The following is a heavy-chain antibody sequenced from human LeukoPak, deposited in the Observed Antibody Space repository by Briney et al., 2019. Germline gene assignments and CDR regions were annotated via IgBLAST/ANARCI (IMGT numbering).Heavy chain of an antibody. Sequence: HPGGSLRLSCAASGFTVNSNYMSWVRQAPGKGLEWVSVIYSDGSTYYADSVKGRFTISRDNSKNTLYLQMNSLRAEDTAMYYCVRDVYCSGGSCNQHWGQGTLVTVSS. D-gene: IGHD2-15*01. CDR1: GFTVNSNY. CDR2: IYSDGST. J-gene: IGHJ1*01. CDR3: VRDVYCSGGSCNQH. V-gene: IGHV3-53*01.